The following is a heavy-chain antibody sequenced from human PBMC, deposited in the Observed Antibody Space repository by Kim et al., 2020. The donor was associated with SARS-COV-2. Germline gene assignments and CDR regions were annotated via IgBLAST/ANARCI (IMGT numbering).Heavy chain of an antibody. D-gene: IGHD3-10*01. CDR2: IYYSGST. CDR1: GGSISSYY. Sequence: SETLSLTCTVSGGSISSYYWSWIRQPPGKGLEWIGYIYYSGSTNYNPSLKSRVTISVDTSKNQFSLKLTSVTAADTAVYYCARVSEWVLGYWGQGTLVIVSS. CDR3: ARVSEWVLGY. V-gene: IGHV4-59*13. J-gene: IGHJ4*02.